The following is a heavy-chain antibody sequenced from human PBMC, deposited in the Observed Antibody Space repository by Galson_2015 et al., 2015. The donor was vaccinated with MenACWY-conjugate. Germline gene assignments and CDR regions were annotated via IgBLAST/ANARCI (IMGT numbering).Heavy chain of an antibody. J-gene: IGHJ5*02. D-gene: IGHD2-15*01. CDR3: ARVRGGSHNWVDP. V-gene: IGHV6-1*01. Sequence: CAISGDSVSSNSAAWNWIRQSPSRGLEWLGRTYYRSKWYNDYAVSVKSRITISPDTSKNQFSLHLNSVSPEDTAVYYCARVRGGSHNWVDPWGQGTLVTVSS. CDR2: TYYRSKWYN. CDR1: GDSVSSNSAA.